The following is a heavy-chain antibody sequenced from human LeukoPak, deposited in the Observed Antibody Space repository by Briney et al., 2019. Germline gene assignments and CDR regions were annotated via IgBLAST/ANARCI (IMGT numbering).Heavy chain of an antibody. V-gene: IGHV3-23*01. Sequence: GGSLRLSCAASGFTFSSYAMSWVRQAPGKGLEWVSAICGSGGSTYYADSVKGRFTISRDNSKNTLYLQVNSLRAEDTAVYYCALLMGVGRYFDYWGQGTLVTVSS. J-gene: IGHJ4*02. CDR2: ICGSGGST. D-gene: IGHD3-10*01. CDR3: ALLMGVGRYFDY. CDR1: GFTFSSYA.